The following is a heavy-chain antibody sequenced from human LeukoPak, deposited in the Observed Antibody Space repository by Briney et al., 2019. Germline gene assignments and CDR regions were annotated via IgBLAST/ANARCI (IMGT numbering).Heavy chain of an antibody. CDR1: GGSFSGYY. J-gene: IGHJ5*02. CDR2: TNHSGST. Sequence: SETLSLTCAVYGGSFSGYYWSWIRQPPGKGLEWIGETNHSGSTNYNPSLKSRVTISVDTSKNQFSLKLSSVTAADTAVYYCARRPYSSGWYWFDPWGQGTLVTVSS. D-gene: IGHD6-19*01. CDR3: ARRPYSSGWYWFDP. V-gene: IGHV4-34*01.